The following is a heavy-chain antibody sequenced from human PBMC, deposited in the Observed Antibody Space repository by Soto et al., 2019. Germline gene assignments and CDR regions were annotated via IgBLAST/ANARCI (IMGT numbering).Heavy chain of an antibody. Sequence: QVQLVESGGGLVKPGGSLRLSCAASGFTFSDYYMSWIRQAPGKGLEWVSYISSSGSTIYYADSVKGRFTISRDNAKNSLYLQMNSLRAEDTAVYYCARDLEYGSSTSCYKFYYYYGMDVWGQGTTVTVSS. V-gene: IGHV3-11*01. CDR2: ISSSGSTI. CDR1: GFTFSDYY. J-gene: IGHJ6*02. D-gene: IGHD2-2*02. CDR3: ARDLEYGSSTSCYKFYYYYGMDV.